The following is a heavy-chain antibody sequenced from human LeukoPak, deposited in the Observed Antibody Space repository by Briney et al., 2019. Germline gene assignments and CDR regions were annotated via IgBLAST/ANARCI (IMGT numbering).Heavy chain of an antibody. D-gene: IGHD5-24*01. J-gene: IGHJ6*03. CDR3: SKEGTCGWLQSTYYFMDV. CDR2: IRYDGTNK. Sequence: GGSLRLSCTASGFTFSSYGMHWLRQAPGKGLEWVSFIRYDGTNKYYTDSVEGRFTVSRDNSQNTLHLQMNSLRADDTAVYYCSKEGTCGWLQSTYYFMDVWGKATTVTVSS. CDR1: GFTFSSYG. V-gene: IGHV3-30*02.